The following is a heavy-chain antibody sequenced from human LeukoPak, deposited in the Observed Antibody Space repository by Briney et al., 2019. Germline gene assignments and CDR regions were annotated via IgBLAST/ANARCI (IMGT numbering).Heavy chain of an antibody. D-gene: IGHD2-8*01. CDR3: ARVPHCTNGVCLTHNYNWFDP. CDR2: IYHSGST. V-gene: IGHV4-38-2*02. Sequence: SETLSLTCTVSGYSISSGYYWGWIRQPPGKGLEWIGSIYHSGSTYYNPSLKSRVTISVDTSKNQFSLKLSSVTAADTAVYYCARVPHCTNGVCLTHNYNWFDPWGQGTLVTVSS. CDR1: GYSISSGYY. J-gene: IGHJ5*02.